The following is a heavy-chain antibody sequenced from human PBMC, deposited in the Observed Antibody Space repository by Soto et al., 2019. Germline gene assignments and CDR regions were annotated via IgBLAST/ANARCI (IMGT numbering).Heavy chain of an antibody. Sequence: GLSLRLSFTASGFPFINFGMHWVRQAPGKGLEWVGFISYDGSSQYYADSVKGRFTISIDNSKNTLYLQMNSLGVEHTAVYYGARTGNAPDFWGQGTLVTVSS. D-gene: IGHD2-8*01. CDR2: ISYDGSSQ. CDR3: ARTGNAPDF. CDR1: GFPFINFG. V-gene: IGHV3-33*01. J-gene: IGHJ4*02.